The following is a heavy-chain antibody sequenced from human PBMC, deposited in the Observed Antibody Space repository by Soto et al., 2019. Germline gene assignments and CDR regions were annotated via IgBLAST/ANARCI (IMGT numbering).Heavy chain of an antibody. V-gene: IGHV3-74*01. Sequence: EVQLVESGGGLVQPGGSLRLSCAASGFTFRSYWLHWVRQVPGKGLVWVARLDNDGSITDYADSVKGRFTISRDNAKNMVYLQRNSLRGEDTAVYYCVRDQPEEEALCDYWAQGTLVTVSS. J-gene: IGHJ4*01. CDR3: VRDQPEEEALCDY. CDR2: LDNDGSIT. CDR1: GFTFRSYW.